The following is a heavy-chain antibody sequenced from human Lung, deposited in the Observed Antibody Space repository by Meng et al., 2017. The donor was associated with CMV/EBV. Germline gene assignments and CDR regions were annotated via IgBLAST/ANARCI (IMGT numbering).Heavy chain of an antibody. D-gene: IGHD3-22*01. Sequence: GFTFSNAWMGWVRQAPGKGLEWVGRIISEADGGTTHHAAPVKGRFTISRDDSKNTLYLQMNSLKTEDTAMYYCATDLYYDDSGLRDYWGRGTLVTVSS. J-gene: IGHJ4*02. CDR3: ATDLYYDDSGLRDY. V-gene: IGHV3-15*01. CDR1: GFTFSNAW. CDR2: IISEADGGTT.